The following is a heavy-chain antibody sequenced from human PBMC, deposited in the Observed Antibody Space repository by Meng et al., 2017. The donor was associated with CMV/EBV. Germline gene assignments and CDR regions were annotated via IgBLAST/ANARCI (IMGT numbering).Heavy chain of an antibody. CDR2: MNPNSGNT. D-gene: IGHD3-3*01. Sequence: ASVKVSCKASGYTFTSYDINWVRQATGQGLEWMGWMNPNSGNTGYAQKFQGRVTITRNTSISTAYMELSSLRSEDTAVYYCARVYHTIFGVVRSMDVWGQGTTVTVSS. CDR3: ARVYHTIFGVVRSMDV. J-gene: IGHJ6*02. V-gene: IGHV1-8*03. CDR1: GYTFTSYD.